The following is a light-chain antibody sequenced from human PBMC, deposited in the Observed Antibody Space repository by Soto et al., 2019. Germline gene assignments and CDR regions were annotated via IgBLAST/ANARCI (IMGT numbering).Light chain of an antibody. CDR1: QRVGND. J-gene: IGKJ4*01. CDR2: GAS. V-gene: IGKV3-15*01. CDR3: QQYNNWPLT. Sequence: ETLITQSPATLSVSPGQGATLSCRASQRVGNDLAWYQQRPGQAPRILIYGASTRDTALPARFSGSGSGTECTLTITRLQSEDVEVDYCQQYNNWPLTFGGGTKVDIK.